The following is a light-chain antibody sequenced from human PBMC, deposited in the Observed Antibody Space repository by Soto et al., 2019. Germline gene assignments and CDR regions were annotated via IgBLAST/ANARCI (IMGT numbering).Light chain of an antibody. CDR3: VHALQPLCT. CDR1: QSLLHSNGYDY. V-gene: IGKV2-28*01. J-gene: IGKJ1*01. CDR2: VGS. Sequence: DIVMTQYPLSLPVTPGETASISCRSSQSLLHSNGYDYLDGYLQKPGQCPQLLIYVGSNRAPVVPDRLSGSGSGRDFTLKISRVEAEDVGVDYVVHALQPLCTFRQGTQGEIK.